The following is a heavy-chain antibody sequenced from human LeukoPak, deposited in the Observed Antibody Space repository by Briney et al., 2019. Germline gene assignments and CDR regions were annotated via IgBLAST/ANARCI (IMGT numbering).Heavy chain of an antibody. Sequence: ASVKVSCKASGYTFTSYGISWVRQAPGQGLEWMGWIRAYNGNTNYAQKLQGRVTMTTDTSTSTAYMELRSLRSDDTAVYYCARDLEVRGTYYYYYMDVWGKGTTVTVSS. V-gene: IGHV1-18*01. CDR2: IRAYNGNT. CDR3: ARDLEVRGTYYYYYMDV. CDR1: GYTFTSYG. J-gene: IGHJ6*03. D-gene: IGHD3-10*01.